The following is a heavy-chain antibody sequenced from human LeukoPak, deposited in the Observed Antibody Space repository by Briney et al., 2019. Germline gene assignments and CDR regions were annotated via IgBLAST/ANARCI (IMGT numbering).Heavy chain of an antibody. D-gene: IGHD3-9*01. CDR2: ISYDGINK. Sequence: GRSLILSWAASGFTFSNYAMHSVRQAPGKGLEWVPVISYDGINKYYADSVKGRFTIYRHNSKNTLYLQMNSLRAEDTAVYYCARDPYYDILTCYSLYGMDVWGKGTTVTVSS. J-gene: IGHJ6*04. CDR3: ARDPYYDILTCYSLYGMDV. V-gene: IGHV3-30*04. CDR1: GFTFSNYA.